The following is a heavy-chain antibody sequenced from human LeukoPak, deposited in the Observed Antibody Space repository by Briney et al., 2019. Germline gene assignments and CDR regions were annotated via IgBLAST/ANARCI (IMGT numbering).Heavy chain of an antibody. CDR2: INPSGGST. J-gene: IGHJ4*02. CDR3: ARDFAYCGGDCYPWYYFDY. Sequence: ASVKVSCKASGYTFTGYYMHWVRQAPGQGLEWMGIINPSGGSTSYAQKFQGRVTMTRDTSTSTVYMELSSLRSEDTAVYYCARDFAYCGGDCYPWYYFDYWGQGTLVTVSS. CDR1: GYTFTGYY. D-gene: IGHD2-21*02. V-gene: IGHV1-46*01.